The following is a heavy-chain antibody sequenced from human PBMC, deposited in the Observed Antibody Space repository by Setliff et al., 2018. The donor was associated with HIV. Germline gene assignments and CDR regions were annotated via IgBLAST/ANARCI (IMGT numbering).Heavy chain of an antibody. D-gene: IGHD3-10*01. CDR1: GGSISSRSYY. J-gene: IGHJ5*02. V-gene: IGHV4-39*01. CDR2: INHSGST. CDR3: ATYADRESNRFDP. Sequence: SETLSLTCTVSGGSISSRSYYWGWIRQPPGKGLEWIGKINHSGSTNYNPSLKSRVTISVDTSRNQFSLELSSVTAADTAAYYCATYADRESNRFDPWGQGILVTVSS.